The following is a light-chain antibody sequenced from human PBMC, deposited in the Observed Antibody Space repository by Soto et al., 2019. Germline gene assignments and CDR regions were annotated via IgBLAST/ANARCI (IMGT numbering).Light chain of an antibody. CDR3: SSYTTSTSFIL. J-gene: IGLJ2*01. Sequence: QSVLTQPRSVSGSPGQSVTISCTGTSSDVGGYNYVSWYQQHPGKAPKLMIYEVSNRPSGVSNRFSGSKSGNTASLTISGLQAEDEAYYYCSSYTTSTSFILFGGGTKLTVL. V-gene: IGLV2-14*01. CDR2: EVS. CDR1: SSDVGGYNY.